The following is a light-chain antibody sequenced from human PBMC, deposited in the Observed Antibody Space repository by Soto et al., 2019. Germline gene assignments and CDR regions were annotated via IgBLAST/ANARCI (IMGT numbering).Light chain of an antibody. CDR2: GAS. V-gene: IGKV3-15*01. CDR1: QTVSSN. Sequence: EIVMTQSPATLSVSPGERATLSCRASQTVSSNLAWYQHKPGQAPRLLIYGASARATGIPARFSGSGSGTEFTLTINSLQSEDFAVYYCQQYDNWPVYTFGQGTKLEIK. J-gene: IGKJ2*01. CDR3: QQYDNWPVYT.